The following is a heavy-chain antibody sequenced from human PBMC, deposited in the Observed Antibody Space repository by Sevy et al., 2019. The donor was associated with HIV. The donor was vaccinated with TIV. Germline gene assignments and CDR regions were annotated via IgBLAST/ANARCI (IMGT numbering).Heavy chain of an antibody. Sequence: ASVKVACKASGYTISTYYMHWVRQAPGQGLEWMGIINPSGGSTDYAQKFQGRVSMTRDTSTSTVYMELSRLTSEDTAVYYCAREEWLNFFDYWGQGNLVTVSS. CDR3: AREEWLNFFDY. CDR1: GYTISTYY. V-gene: IGHV1-46*01. D-gene: IGHD3-3*01. CDR2: INPSGGST. J-gene: IGHJ4*02.